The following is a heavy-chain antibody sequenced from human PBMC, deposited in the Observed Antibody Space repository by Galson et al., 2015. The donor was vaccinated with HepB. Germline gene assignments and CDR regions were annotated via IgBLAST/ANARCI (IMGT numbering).Heavy chain of an antibody. CDR1: GGSFSGYY. CDR2: INHSGST. D-gene: IGHD6-13*01. V-gene: IGHV4-34*01. CDR3: ARVPSSSWYFDY. J-gene: IGHJ4*02. Sequence: SETLSLTCAVYGGSFSGYYWSWIRQPPGKGLEWIGEINHSGSTNYNPSLKSRVTISVDTSKNQFSLKLSSVTAADTAVYYCARVPSSSWYFDYWGQGTLVTVSS.